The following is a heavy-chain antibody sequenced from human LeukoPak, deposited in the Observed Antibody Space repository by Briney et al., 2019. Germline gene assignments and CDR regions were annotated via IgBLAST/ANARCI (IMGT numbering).Heavy chain of an antibody. Sequence: PGGSLTLSCAASGFTFSSYGMHWLRQAPGKGLEWVAFIRYGGSNKYYADSVKGRFTISRDNSKNTLYLQMNSMRCEDTAVYYCAKGKEGRSRDFAYWGQGTLVTVSS. CDR2: IRYGGSNK. CDR1: GFTFSSYG. J-gene: IGHJ4*02. CDR3: AKGKEGRSRDFAY. V-gene: IGHV3-30*02. D-gene: IGHD2-2*01.